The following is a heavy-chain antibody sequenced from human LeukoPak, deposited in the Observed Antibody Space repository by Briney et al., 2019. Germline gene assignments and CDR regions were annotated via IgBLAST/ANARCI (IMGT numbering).Heavy chain of an antibody. CDR1: GFSFSSYG. CDR2: IWYDGSKK. V-gene: IGHV3-33*03. Sequence: PGGSLRLSCAASGFSFSSYGMHWVRQAPGKGLEWVAVIWYDGSKKYYADSVKGRFTVSRDNSKNTLYLQLNSLRAEDTAVYYCASVGYSSGSGGYWGQGTLVTVSS. CDR3: ASVGYSSGSGGY. D-gene: IGHD5-18*01. J-gene: IGHJ4*02.